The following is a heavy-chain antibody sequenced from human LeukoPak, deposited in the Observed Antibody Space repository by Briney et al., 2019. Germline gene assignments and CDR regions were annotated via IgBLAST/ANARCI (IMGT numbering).Heavy chain of an antibody. CDR1: GFTFSLYA. CDR3: AKDVVSGSDYYPHNFDY. J-gene: IGHJ4*02. V-gene: IGHV3-23*01. Sequence: GGSLRLSCAASGFTFSLYAISWVCQAPGKGLEWVSAISGNGGSVYYTESVKGRFTISRDNSKNTLYLQMNSLRADDTAVFYSAKDVVSGSDYYPHNFDYWGQGTLVTVSS. CDR2: ISGNGGSV. D-gene: IGHD3-10*01.